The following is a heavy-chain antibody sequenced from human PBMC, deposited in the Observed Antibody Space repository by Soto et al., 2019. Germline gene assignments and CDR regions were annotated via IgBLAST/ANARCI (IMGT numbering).Heavy chain of an antibody. V-gene: IGHV1-69*12. CDR1: GGTFGNTA. D-gene: IGHD3-3*01. CDR2: IVPMFGTA. Sequence: QVQLVQSGAEVKEPGSSVNVSCKTSGGTFGNTAVTWVRQAPGQGLEWIGGIVPMFGTANYAQKFRGRVTLTADESTSTAYMELSSLRSDATAVYYCARDGDPGYSFWSGPLGGGRFDPWGQGALVTVSS. CDR3: ARDGDPGYSFWSGPLGGGRFDP. J-gene: IGHJ5*02.